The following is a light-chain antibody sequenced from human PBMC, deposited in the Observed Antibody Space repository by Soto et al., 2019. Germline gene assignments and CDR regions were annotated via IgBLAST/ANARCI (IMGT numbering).Light chain of an antibody. CDR1: TSDVGGFDY. CDR3: SSYTTTGTQV. CDR2: DVS. Sequence: QSALTQPASVSGSPGQSITLSCTGTTSDVGGFDYVSWYQQHPGKVPKLMIFDVSNRPSGVSDRFSGSKSGHTASLTISGLQAEDEADYYCSSYTTTGTQVFGTGTKLTVL. V-gene: IGLV2-14*03. J-gene: IGLJ1*01.